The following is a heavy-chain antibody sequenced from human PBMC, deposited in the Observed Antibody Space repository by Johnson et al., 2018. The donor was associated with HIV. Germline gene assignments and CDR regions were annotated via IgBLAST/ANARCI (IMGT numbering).Heavy chain of an antibody. CDR1: VFTFSSYA. Sequence: QVQLVESGGGVVQPGRSLRLSCAASVFTFSSYAMHWVRQAPGKGLEWVAVISYDGSNKYYADSVKGRFTISRDNSKNTMYLQMNSLRDEDTAVYHCAKERLLHDAFDFWGQGTMVTVSS. CDR3: AKERLLHDAFDF. V-gene: IGHV3-30-3*01. CDR2: ISYDGSNK. D-gene: IGHD5-18*01. J-gene: IGHJ3*01.